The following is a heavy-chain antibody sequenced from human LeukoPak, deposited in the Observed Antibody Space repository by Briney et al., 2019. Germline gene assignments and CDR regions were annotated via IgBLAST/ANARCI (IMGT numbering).Heavy chain of an antibody. CDR1: GASISSYY. D-gene: IGHD3-3*01. Sequence: SETLSLVCTVSGASISSYYWSWIRQPPGKGLEWIGDIYYSGSIKYNPSLKSRVTMSVDTSKNQFSLKLSSVTAADTAVYYCAWEGPSFWSGPDYGMDVWGQGTTVTVSS. V-gene: IGHV4-59*01. CDR3: AWEGPSFWSGPDYGMDV. CDR2: IYYSGSI. J-gene: IGHJ6*02.